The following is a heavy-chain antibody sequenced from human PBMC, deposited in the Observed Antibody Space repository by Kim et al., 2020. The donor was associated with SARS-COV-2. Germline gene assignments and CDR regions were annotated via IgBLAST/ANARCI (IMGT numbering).Heavy chain of an antibody. V-gene: IGHV3-30*18. CDR3: AKDDGIYYFSRYYYGMDV. CDR1: GFTFSSYG. CDR2: ISYDGSNK. D-gene: IGHD1-26*01. Sequence: GGSLRLSCAASGFTFSSYGMHWVRQAPGKGLEWVAVISYDGSNKYYADSVKGRFTISRDNSKNTLYLQMNSLRAEDTAVYYCAKDDGIYYFSRYYYGMDVWGQGTTFTVSS. J-gene: IGHJ6*02.